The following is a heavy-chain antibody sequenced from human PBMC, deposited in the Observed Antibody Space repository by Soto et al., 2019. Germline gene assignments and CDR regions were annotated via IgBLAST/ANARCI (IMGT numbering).Heavy chain of an antibody. D-gene: IGHD1-26*01. CDR1: GFTFSSYS. V-gene: IGHV3-48*01. CDR2: ISSSSSTI. Sequence: GGSLRLSCAASGFTFSSYSMNWVRQAPGKGLEWVSYISSSSSTIYYADSVKGRFTISRDNAKNSLYLQMNSLRAEDTAVYYCARDAAVGLFDYWGQGTLVTVS. J-gene: IGHJ4*02. CDR3: ARDAAVGLFDY.